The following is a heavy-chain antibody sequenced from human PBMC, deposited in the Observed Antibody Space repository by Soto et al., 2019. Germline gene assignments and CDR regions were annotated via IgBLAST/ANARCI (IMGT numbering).Heavy chain of an antibody. CDR1: GGSFSGYY. D-gene: IGHD4-17*01. Sequence: SETLSLTCAVYGGSFSGYYWSWIRQPPGKGLEWIGEINHSGSTNYSPSLKSRVTISVDTSKNQFSLKLSTVTAADTAVYYCARGRRYGDRFDYWGQGTLVTVSS. V-gene: IGHV4-34*01. CDR3: ARGRRYGDRFDY. CDR2: INHSGST. J-gene: IGHJ4*02.